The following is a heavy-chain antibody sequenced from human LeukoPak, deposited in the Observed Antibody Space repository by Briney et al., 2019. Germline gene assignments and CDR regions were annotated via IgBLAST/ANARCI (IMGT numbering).Heavy chain of an antibody. J-gene: IGHJ6*03. CDR2: IYTSGST. CDR3: ARDSYDFWSGYHYYYMDV. Sequence: SQTLSLTCTVSGGSISSGSYYWSWIRQPAGKGLEWIGRIYTSGSTNCNPSLKSRVTISVDTSKNQLSLKLSSVTAADTAVYYCARDSYDFWSGYHYYYMDVWGKGTTVTVSS. CDR1: GGSISSGSYY. D-gene: IGHD3-3*01. V-gene: IGHV4-61*02.